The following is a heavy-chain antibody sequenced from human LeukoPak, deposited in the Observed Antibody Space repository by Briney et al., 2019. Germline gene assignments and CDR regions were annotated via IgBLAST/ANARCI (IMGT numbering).Heavy chain of an antibody. V-gene: IGHV4-61*02. D-gene: IGHD3-10*01. J-gene: IGHJ4*02. CDR3: ASYYGSGSYRQFDY. CDR2: IYTSGST. Sequence: SETLSLTCTVSGGSISSGSYYWSWIRQPAGKGLEWIGRIYTSGSTNYNPSLKSRVTISVDTSKNQFSLKLSSVTAADTAVYYCASYYGSGSYRQFDYWGQGTLVTVSS. CDR1: GGSISSGSYY.